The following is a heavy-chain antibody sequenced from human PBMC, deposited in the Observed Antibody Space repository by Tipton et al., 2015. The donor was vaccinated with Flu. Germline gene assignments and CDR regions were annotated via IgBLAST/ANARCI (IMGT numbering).Heavy chain of an antibody. D-gene: IGHD6-13*01. Sequence: VQLVQSGGGLVQPGGSLRLSCAASGFTFPNHWMTWVRQAPGKGLEWVANIGPDGSAQYYVDSVKGRFSISRDNVKNLVYLQMNSLRVEDMAVYFCARSSYSSSWFFDYWGQGTLVTVSS. V-gene: IGHV3-7*01. CDR3: ARSSYSSSWFFDY. J-gene: IGHJ4*02. CDR2: IGPDGSAQ. CDR1: GFTFPNHW.